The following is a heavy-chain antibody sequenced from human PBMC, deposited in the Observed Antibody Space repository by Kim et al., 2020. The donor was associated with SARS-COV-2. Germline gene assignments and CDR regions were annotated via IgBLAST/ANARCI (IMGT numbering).Heavy chain of an antibody. Sequence: GGSLRLSCAASGFSISSYAMSWVRQAPGKGLEWVSAISGSGVSTYYADSVKGRFSISRDNSKNTLYLLMNSLRAEDTAVYFCAKDLYYDSSGYFNLCFD. CDR1: GFSISSYA. V-gene: IGHV3-23*01. J-gene: IGHJ4*01. CDR3: AKDLYYDSSGYFNLCFD. D-gene: IGHD3-22*01. CDR2: ISGSGVST.